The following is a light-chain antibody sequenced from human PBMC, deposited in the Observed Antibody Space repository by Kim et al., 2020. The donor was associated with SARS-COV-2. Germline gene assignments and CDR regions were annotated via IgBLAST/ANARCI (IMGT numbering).Light chain of an antibody. CDR3: NSRDSSENHLI. V-gene: IGLV3-19*01. CDR2: GKN. CDR1: SLRTSF. J-gene: IGLJ1*01. Sequence: ALGQTVNITCQGDSLRTSFASWYQQKPGQAPVLVSYGKNSRPSGSPDRFSASSSGNTASLTSTGAQAEDEADYYCNSRDSSENHLILGTGTKGTVL.